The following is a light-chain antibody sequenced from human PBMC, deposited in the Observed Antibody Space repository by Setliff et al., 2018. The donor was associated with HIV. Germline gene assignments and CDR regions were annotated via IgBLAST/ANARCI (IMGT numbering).Light chain of an antibody. CDR2: DVT. CDR3: SSYTSSGTPV. Sequence: SVLTQPASVSGSPGQSITVSCTGTSSDVGGYNYVSWFQQHPGKAPKLMIYDVTNRPSGVSNRFSDSKSGNTASLTISGLQAEDEADYYCSSYTSSGTPVFGTGTKVTVL. CDR1: SSDVGGYNY. V-gene: IGLV2-14*03. J-gene: IGLJ1*01.